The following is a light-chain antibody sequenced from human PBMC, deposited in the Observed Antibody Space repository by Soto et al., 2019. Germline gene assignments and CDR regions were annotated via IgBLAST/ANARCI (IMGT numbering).Light chain of an antibody. CDR1: QSVSSH. V-gene: IGKV3-11*01. CDR3: QQRSNFWT. CDR2: DAS. J-gene: IGKJ1*01. Sequence: EIVLTQSPATLSLSPGEIATLSCRASQSVSSHLAWYQQKPGQAPRLLIYDASNRATGIPARFSGSGFGTNFTLTISCLEPEDFAVYYCQQRSNFWTFGQGTKV.